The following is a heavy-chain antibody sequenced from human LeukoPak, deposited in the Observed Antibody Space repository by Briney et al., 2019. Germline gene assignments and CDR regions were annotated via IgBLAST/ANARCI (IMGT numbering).Heavy chain of an antibody. D-gene: IGHD1-1*01. V-gene: IGHV3-48*03. CDR2: ISGGSIT. CDR3: ARKERGNWFDP. J-gene: IGHJ5*02. Sequence: PGGSLRLSCAASGFTFSSYEMNWVRQAPGKGLEWVSYISGGSITYYADSVKGRFTISRDNAKNSLYLQMNSLRAEATAVYYCARKERGNWFDPWGQGTLVTVSS. CDR1: GFTFSSYE.